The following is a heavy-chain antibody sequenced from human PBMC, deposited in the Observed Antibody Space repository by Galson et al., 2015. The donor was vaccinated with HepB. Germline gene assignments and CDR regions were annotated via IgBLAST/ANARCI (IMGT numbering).Heavy chain of an antibody. CDR1: GGTFSSYT. D-gene: IGHD5-12*01. CDR3: ARDKRVSGYDSIYYYGMDV. Sequence: SVKVSCKASGGTFSSYTISWARQAPGQGLEWMGRIIPILGIANYAQKFQGRVTITADKSTSTAYMELSNLRSEDTAVYYCARDKRVSGYDSIYYYGMDVWGQGTTVTVSS. CDR2: IIPILGIA. J-gene: IGHJ6*02. V-gene: IGHV1-69*04.